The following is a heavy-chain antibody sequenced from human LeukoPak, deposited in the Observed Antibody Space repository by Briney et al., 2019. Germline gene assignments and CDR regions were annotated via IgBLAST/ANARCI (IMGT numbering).Heavy chain of an antibody. D-gene: IGHD3-10*01. Sequence: GRSLRLSCAASGFTFSSDAMSWVRQAPGKGLEWASGISGSGGSTYYADSVKGRFTISRDNSKNTLYLQMNSLRAEDTAVYYCAKGVYGSGTYYMREFDYWGQGTLVTVSS. CDR3: AKGVYGSGTYYMREFDY. J-gene: IGHJ4*02. CDR2: ISGSGGST. CDR1: GFTFSSDA. V-gene: IGHV3-23*01.